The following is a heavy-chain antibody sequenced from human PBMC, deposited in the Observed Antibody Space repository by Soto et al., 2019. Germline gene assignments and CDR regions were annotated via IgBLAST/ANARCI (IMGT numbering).Heavy chain of an antibody. CDR2: ISANGQGI. CDR1: GFTFSTYA. CDR3: AKDRNYPRDQFHY. V-gene: IGHV3-23*01. J-gene: IGHJ4*02. Sequence: GGSLRLSCAASGFTFSTYALSWVRQAPGKGLEWVSAISANGQGIYYADSVRGRFTISRDNSKNTIFLHMDSLRAEDTAVYYCAKDRNYPRDQFHYWGQGTLVTAPQ. D-gene: IGHD1-7*01.